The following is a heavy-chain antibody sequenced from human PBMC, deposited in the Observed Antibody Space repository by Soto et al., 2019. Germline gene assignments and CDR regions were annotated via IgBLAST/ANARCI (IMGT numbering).Heavy chain of an antibody. CDR1: GFTVSSSY. V-gene: IGHV3-53*01. CDR3: ARGQGDFWSGCSEVVGMDV. J-gene: IGHJ6*02. Sequence: PGGSLRLSCAASGFTVSSSYMSWVRQAPGRGLEWVSVIYSGGSTYYADSVKGRFTISRDNSKNTLYLQMNSLRAEDTAVYYCARGQGDFWSGCSEVVGMDVWGQGTTVTVSS. CDR2: IYSGGST. D-gene: IGHD3-3*01.